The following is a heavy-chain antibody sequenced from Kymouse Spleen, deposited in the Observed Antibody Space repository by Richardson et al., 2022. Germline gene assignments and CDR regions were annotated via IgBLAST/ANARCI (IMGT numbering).Heavy chain of an antibody. CDR3: ARGPVDIVATGWFDP. CDR2: INHSGST. V-gene: IGHV4-34*01. Sequence: QVQLQQWGAGLLKPSETLSLTCAVYGGSFSGYYWSWIRQPPGKGLEWIGEINHSGSTNYNPSLKSRVTISVDTSKNQFSLKLSSVTAADTAVYYCARGPVDIVATGWFDPWGQGTLVTVSS. CDR1: GGSFSGYY. J-gene: IGHJ5*02. D-gene: IGHD5-12*01.